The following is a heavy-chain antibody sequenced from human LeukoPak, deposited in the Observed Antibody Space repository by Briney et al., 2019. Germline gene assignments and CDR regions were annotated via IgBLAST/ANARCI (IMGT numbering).Heavy chain of an antibody. CDR2: INHSGST. Sequence: PSETLSLTCAFYGGFFSCCYWSWLRQPPGKGLEWIGEINHSGSTNYSPSLKSRVTISVDTSKNQFSLKLSAVTAADTAVYYCARRAGYSGYEKSCDYWGQGTLVTVSS. V-gene: IGHV4-34*01. CDR3: ARRAGYSGYEKSCDY. J-gene: IGHJ4*02. D-gene: IGHD5-12*01. CDR1: GGFFSCCY.